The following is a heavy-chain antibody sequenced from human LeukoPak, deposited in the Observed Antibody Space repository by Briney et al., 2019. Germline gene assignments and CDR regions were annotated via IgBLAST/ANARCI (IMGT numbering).Heavy chain of an antibody. V-gene: IGHV4-59*01. D-gene: IGHD1-26*01. J-gene: IGHJ4*02. Sequence: SETLSLTCTVSGGSISSYYWSWIRQPPGKGLEWIGYIYYSGSTNYKPSLKSRVTISVDTSKNQFSLKLSSVTAADTAVYYCAREGSYSPIDYWGQGTLVTVSS. CDR1: GGSISSYY. CDR3: AREGSYSPIDY. CDR2: IYYSGST.